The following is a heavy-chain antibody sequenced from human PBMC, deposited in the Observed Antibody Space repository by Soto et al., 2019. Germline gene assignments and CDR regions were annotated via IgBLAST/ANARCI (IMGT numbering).Heavy chain of an antibody. CDR2: INHSGST. D-gene: IGHD2-15*01. CDR1: GGSFSGHY. CDR3: ASGRFDCSGGSCLDYYFDY. Sequence: PSETLSLTCAVYGGSFSGHYWSWIRQPPGKGLEWIGEINHSGSTNYNPSLKSRVTISVDTSKNQFSLKLSSVTAADTAVYYCASGRFDCSGGSCLDYYFDYWGQGTLVTV. J-gene: IGHJ4*02. V-gene: IGHV4-34*01.